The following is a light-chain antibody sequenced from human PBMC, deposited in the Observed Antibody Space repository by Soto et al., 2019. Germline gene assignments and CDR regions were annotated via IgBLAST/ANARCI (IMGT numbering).Light chain of an antibody. CDR3: SSYTSSSTYV. CDR2: DVS. Sequence: QSVLTQPPSVSGYPGQSVTISCTGTSSDVGSYNGVSWYQQPPGTAPKLMIYDVSNRPSGVPDRFSGSKSGNTASLTISGLQAEDEGDYYCSSYTSSSTYVFGTGTKVTVL. J-gene: IGLJ1*01. V-gene: IGLV2-18*02. CDR1: SSDVGSYNG.